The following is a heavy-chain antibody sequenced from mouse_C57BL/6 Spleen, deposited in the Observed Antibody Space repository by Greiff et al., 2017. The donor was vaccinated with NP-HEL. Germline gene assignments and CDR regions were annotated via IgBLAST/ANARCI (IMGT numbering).Heavy chain of an antibody. CDR3: ARRGFITTVEGWYFDV. V-gene: IGHV5-4*03. D-gene: IGHD1-1*01. J-gene: IGHJ1*03. Sequence: DVMLVESGGGLVKPGGSLKLSCAASGFTFSSYAMSWVRQTPEKRLEWVATISDGGSYTYYPDNVKGRFTISRDNAKNNLYLQMSHLKSEDTAMYYCARRGFITTVEGWYFDVWGTGTTVTVSS. CDR2: ISDGGSYT. CDR1: GFTFSSYA.